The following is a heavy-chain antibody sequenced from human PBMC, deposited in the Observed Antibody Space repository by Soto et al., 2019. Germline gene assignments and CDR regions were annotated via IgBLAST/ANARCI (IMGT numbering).Heavy chain of an antibody. CDR2: ISGGGGST. CDR3: AKDPHSIGLISEPWFDP. J-gene: IGHJ5*02. CDR1: DITFSNYA. V-gene: IGHV3-23*01. D-gene: IGHD2-8*01. Sequence: GRPLRLSFAAPDITFSNYAMTGFPRSPGKGWEWVSYISGGGGSTSYAVHVKGRFTIARDNSKTTLFLKMNSLRAEDTAVYACAKDPHSIGLISEPWFDPWGQGVPVTVSS.